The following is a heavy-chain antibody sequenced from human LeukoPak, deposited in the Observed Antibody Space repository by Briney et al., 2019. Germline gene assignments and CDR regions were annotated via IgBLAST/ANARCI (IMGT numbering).Heavy chain of an antibody. Sequence: GRSLRLSCAASGFTFSSYGMHWVRQAPGKGLEWVAVISYDGSNKYYADSVKGRFTISRDNSKNTLYLQMNSLRAEDTAVYYCAIPRRQLALGYFQHWGQGTLVTVSS. CDR3: AIPRRQLALGYFQH. CDR1: GFTFSSYG. CDR2: ISYDGSNK. J-gene: IGHJ1*01. D-gene: IGHD6-13*01. V-gene: IGHV3-30*03.